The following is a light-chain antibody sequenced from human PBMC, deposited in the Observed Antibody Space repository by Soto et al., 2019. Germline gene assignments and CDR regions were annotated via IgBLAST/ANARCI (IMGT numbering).Light chain of an antibody. CDR1: ESVSYDY. CDR3: QQYVSSPIT. Sequence: EIVLTQSPGTLSLSPGERATLSCSASESVSYDYLAWYQQKPGQAPRLLIYGATSRATGIPDRFSGGGSGTDFTLTISGLESEDFALYFCQQYVSSPITFGQGTRLEIK. J-gene: IGKJ5*01. V-gene: IGKV3-20*01. CDR2: GAT.